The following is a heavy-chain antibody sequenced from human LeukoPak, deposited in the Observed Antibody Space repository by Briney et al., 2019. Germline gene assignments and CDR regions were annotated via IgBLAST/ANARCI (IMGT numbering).Heavy chain of an antibody. CDR3: ARGPQFSGPGWFDP. D-gene: IGHD3-10*01. CDR1: GFTFSGYV. CDR2: ITFSSSHI. V-gene: IGHV3-21*01. J-gene: IGHJ5*02. Sequence: GGSLRLSCAASGFTFSGYVMTWVRQAPGKGLECVSSITFSSSHIYYADSVKGRFTISRDNARDSLYLQMNSLRAEDTAIYYCARGPQFSGPGWFDPWGQGTXVTVSS.